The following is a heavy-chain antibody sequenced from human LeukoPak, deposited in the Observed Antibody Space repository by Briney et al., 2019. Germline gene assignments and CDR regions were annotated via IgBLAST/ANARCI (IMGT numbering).Heavy chain of an antibody. D-gene: IGHD5-18*01. CDR3: AREGTAMATYYAMDV. V-gene: IGHV3-33*01. CDR2: IWYDGSNK. CDR1: GSTFRSYD. J-gene: IGHJ6*02. Sequence: GGSLRLSCAASGSTFRSYDMHWVRQAPGKGLEWVAVIWYDGSNKYYADSVEGRFTISGDNSKNTLFLQMNSLRAEDTAVYYCAREGTAMATYYAMDVWGQGTTVTVSS.